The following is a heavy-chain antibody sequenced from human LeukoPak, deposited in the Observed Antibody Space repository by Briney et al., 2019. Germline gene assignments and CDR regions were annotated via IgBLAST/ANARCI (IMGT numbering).Heavy chain of an antibody. V-gene: IGHV1-8*01. CDR3: ARRPFGSGSFLDY. Sequence: GASVKVSCKASGYIFSSNDINWVRQAAGQGLEWMGWMNPNSDDTGYTQKFQGRVAMTRSTSITTAYMELSSLRSEDTAVYYCARRPFGSGSFLDYWGQGTLVTVSS. CDR1: GYIFSSND. D-gene: IGHD3-10*01. CDR2: MNPNSDDT. J-gene: IGHJ4*02.